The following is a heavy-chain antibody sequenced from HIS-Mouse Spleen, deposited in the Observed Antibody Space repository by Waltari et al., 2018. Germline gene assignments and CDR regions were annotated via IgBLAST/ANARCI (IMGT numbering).Heavy chain of an antibody. CDR1: GYTFTSYD. Sequence: QVQLVQSGAEVKKPGASVKVSCKASGYTFTSYDNNGVRQATGQGLESMGCLNPSSGNTRDAQNFQGMVTMTRNTSLSTAYMELRSLRSEDTAVYYCARGPDSSSWLSWGSRDAFDIWGQGTMVTVSS. V-gene: IGHV1-8*01. CDR2: LNPSSGNT. D-gene: IGHD6-13*01. J-gene: IGHJ3*02. CDR3: ARGPDSSSWLSWGSRDAFDI.